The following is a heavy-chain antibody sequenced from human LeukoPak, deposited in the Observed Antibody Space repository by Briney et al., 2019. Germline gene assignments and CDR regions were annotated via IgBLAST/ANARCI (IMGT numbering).Heavy chain of an antibody. CDR3: ARYCSGGSCHGDLDY. CDR2: INSDGSST. CDR1: GFTFSSYW. D-gene: IGHD2-15*01. Sequence: PGGSLRLSCAASGFTFSSYWMHWVRQAPGKGLVWVSRINSDGSSTSYADSVKGRFTISRDNAKNTLYLQMNSLRAEDTAVYYCARYCSGGSCHGDLDYWGQGTLVTVSS. V-gene: IGHV3-74*01. J-gene: IGHJ4*02.